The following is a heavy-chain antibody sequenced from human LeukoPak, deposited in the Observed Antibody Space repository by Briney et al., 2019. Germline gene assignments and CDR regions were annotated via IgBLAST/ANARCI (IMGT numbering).Heavy chain of an antibody. V-gene: IGHV3-74*01. D-gene: IGHD3-3*01. CDR3: VKEYHSRGFGAYFDY. CDR2: INSDGSWT. J-gene: IGHJ4*02. CDR1: GSYW. Sequence: GGSLRLSCAASGSYWMHWVRQAPGKGLVWVSHINSDGSWTSYADSVKGRFTLSRDNSINTVDLQMNSLRAEDTAVYYCVKEYHSRGFGAYFDYWGQGTLVTVSS.